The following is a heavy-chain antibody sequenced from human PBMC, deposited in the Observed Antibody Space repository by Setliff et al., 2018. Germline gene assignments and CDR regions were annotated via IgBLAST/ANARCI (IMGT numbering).Heavy chain of an antibody. J-gene: IGHJ6*03. D-gene: IGHD3-10*01. CDR1: GGSISIGTW. CDR3: ARGIWFGGSDYYMDV. Sequence: SETLSLTCAVSGGSISIGTWWSWVRQPPGKGLEWMWEIYHSGGTNYNPSLKSRVTISVDTSKNQFSLKLSSVTAADTAVYYCARGIWFGGSDYYMDVWGKGTTVTVSS. CDR2: IYHSGGT. V-gene: IGHV4-4*02.